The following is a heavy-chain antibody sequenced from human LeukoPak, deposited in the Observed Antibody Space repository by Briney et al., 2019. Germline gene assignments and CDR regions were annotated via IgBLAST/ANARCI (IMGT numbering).Heavy chain of an antibody. V-gene: IGHV1-69*05. Sequence: ASVKASCKASGGTFSSYSISWVRQAPGQGREWMGGIIPIFGTANYAQKFQGRVTITTDESTRTAYMGLSSLRSEDTAVYYCARSRFFSGLEMATISHYFDYWGQGTLVSVSS. CDR3: ARSRFFSGLEMATISHYFDY. CDR2: IIPIFGTA. D-gene: IGHD5-24*01. J-gene: IGHJ4*02. CDR1: GGTFSSYS.